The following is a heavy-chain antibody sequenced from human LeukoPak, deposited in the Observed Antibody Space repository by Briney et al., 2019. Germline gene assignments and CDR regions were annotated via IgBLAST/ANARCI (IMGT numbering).Heavy chain of an antibody. CDR1: GFTFSNYV. D-gene: IGHD5-18*01. Sequence: PGRSLRHSCAASGFTFSNYVLHWVRQAPGKGLEWMTAISYDGNSEYYADSVKGQFTISRDNSKNTLFLQMNSLRPEDTGVYYCARGGPTGYNPFDYWGQGTLVTVSS. CDR3: ARGGPTGYNPFDY. V-gene: IGHV3-30-3*01. J-gene: IGHJ4*02. CDR2: ISYDGNSE.